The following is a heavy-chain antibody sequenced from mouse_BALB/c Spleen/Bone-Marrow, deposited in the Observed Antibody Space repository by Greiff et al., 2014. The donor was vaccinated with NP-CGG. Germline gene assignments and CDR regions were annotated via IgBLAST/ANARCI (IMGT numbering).Heavy chain of an antibody. Sequence: EVQGVESGGGLVKPGGSLKLSCAASGFAFSSYDMSWVRQTPEKRLEWVAYISSGGGSTYYPDTVMGRFTISRDNAKNTLYLQMSSLKSEDTAMYYCARQGYGYVDFDVWGAGTTVTVSS. CDR3: ARQGYGYVDFDV. D-gene: IGHD1-2*01. CDR1: GFAFSSYD. J-gene: IGHJ1*01. V-gene: IGHV5-12-1*01. CDR2: ISSGGGST.